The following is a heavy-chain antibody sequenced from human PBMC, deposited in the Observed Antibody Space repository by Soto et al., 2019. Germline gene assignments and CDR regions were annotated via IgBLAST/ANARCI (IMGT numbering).Heavy chain of an antibody. J-gene: IGHJ6*02. CDR3: ARDAFPRGMDV. CDR1: GGSISSGGYY. Sequence: SETLSLTCTVSGGSISSGGYYWSWIRQHPGKGLEWIGYIYYSGSTYYNPSLKSRVTISVDTSKNQFSLKLSSVTAADTAVYYCARDAFPRGMDVWGQGTKVTVSS. D-gene: IGHD3-16*01. V-gene: IGHV4-31*03. CDR2: IYYSGST.